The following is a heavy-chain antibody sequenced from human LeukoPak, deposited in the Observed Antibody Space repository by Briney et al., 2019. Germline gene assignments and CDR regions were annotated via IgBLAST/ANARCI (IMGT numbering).Heavy chain of an antibody. CDR2: IKQDGSEK. V-gene: IGHV3-7*03. D-gene: IGHD3-16*01. CDR1: GFTFSSYW. Sequence: GGSLRLSCAASGFTFSSYWMSWVRPAPGKGLEWVAHIKQDGSEKYYVDSVKGRFTISRDNAKNSLYLQMNSLRAEDTAVYYCARDGGGSPEPYYYYYGMDVWGQGTTVTVSS. CDR3: ARDGGGSPEPYYYYYGMDV. J-gene: IGHJ6*02.